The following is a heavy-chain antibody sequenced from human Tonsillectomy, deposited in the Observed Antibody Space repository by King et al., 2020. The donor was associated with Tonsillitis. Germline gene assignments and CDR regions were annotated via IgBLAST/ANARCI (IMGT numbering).Heavy chain of an antibody. CDR3: ARDRTGSYSWYFDL. J-gene: IGHJ2*01. D-gene: IGHD1-26*01. CDR1: GYTFTGYY. Sequence: VQLVESGAEVKKPGASVKVSCKASGYTFTGYYMHWVRQAPGQGLEWMGWINPNSGGTNSAQRFQGRVTKTMDTSINTAYLELSRLTSDDTAVYYCARDRTGSYSWYFDLWGRGALVTVSS. CDR2: INPNSGGT. V-gene: IGHV1-2*02.